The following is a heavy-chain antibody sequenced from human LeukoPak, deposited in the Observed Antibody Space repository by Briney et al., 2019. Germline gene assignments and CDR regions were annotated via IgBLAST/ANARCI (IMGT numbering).Heavy chain of an antibody. Sequence: PGGSLRLSCTASGFTFSDYAMNWVRQAPGKGLEWVSVISGSGGTTYYADSAKGRLTISRDNSKNTLYLQANSLRADDTAVYYCAKGSSRGTTMTWFDPWGQGTLVTVSS. CDR2: ISGSGGTT. CDR3: AKGSSRGTTMTWFDP. CDR1: GFTFSDYA. J-gene: IGHJ5*02. D-gene: IGHD4-17*01. V-gene: IGHV3-23*01.